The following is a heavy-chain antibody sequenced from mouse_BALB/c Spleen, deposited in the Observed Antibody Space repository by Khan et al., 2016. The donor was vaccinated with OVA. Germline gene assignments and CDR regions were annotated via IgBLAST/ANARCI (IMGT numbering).Heavy chain of an antibody. CDR3: ARGGASHMFAGGFSY. J-gene: IGHJ3*01. CDR1: GYTFTTYT. V-gene: IGHV1-4*01. D-gene: IGHD6-1*01. CDR2: INPSNGYT. Sequence: VELVESGAELARPGASVKMSCKASGYTFTTYTMHWVKQRPGKGLEWIGYINPSNGYTNYTHEFKDKSTLTADKSSSTAYMQLSSLTSDYSAVYYCARGGASHMFAGGFSYWGQGTLVTVSA.